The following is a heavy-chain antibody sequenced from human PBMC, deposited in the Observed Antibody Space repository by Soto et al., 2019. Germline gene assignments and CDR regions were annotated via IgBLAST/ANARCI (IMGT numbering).Heavy chain of an antibody. CDR3: ARGEPYYYGLDV. CDR2: IFYSGSI. CDR1: GGSISSGDYF. J-gene: IGHJ6*02. V-gene: IGHV4-30-4*01. Sequence: QVQLQESGPGLVKPSQTLSLTCTVSGGSISSGDYFWIWIRQPPGKGLEWIGYIFYSGSIYYNPSIKRRVTISVDTSKNHFSLTLSSVTAADTAMYYCARGEPYYYGLDVWGQGTTVTVSS.